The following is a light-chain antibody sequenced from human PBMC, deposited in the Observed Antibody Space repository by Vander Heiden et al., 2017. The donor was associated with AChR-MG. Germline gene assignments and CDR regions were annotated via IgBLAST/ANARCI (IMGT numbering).Light chain of an antibody. V-gene: IGLV1-44*01. CDR2: NNN. Sequence: SALTHPPSASATPALRVTISCSGSSSNVGSNTVDWYQQHPGTDPKLLIYNNNQRPSGVPARLSGSKSATSASLAISGLQYEDEADYYCAAWDDSLNGVVFGGGTKLTVL. CDR1: SSNVGSNT. CDR3: AAWDDSLNGVV. J-gene: IGLJ2*01.